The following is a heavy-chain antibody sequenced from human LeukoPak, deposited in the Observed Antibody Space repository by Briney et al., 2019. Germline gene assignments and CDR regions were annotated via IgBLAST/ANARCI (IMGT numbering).Heavy chain of an antibody. CDR2: MNPNSGNT. CDR3: ARASNYYDSSGCEGGFDY. J-gene: IGHJ4*02. V-gene: IGHV1-8*03. D-gene: IGHD3-22*01. Sequence: ASVKVSCKASGYTFTSYDINWVRQATGQGLEWMGWMNPNSGNTGYAQKFRGRVTITRNTSISTAYMELSSLRSEDTAVYYCARASNYYDSSGCEGGFDYWGQGTLVTVSS. CDR1: GYTFTSYD.